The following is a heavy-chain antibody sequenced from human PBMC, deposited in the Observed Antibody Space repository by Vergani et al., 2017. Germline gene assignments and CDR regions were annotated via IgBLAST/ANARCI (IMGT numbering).Heavy chain of an antibody. CDR3: ARQQWELYY. CDR2: ISDSGANT. D-gene: IGHD1-26*01. CDR1: GFTVSNYA. Sequence: EVLLVESGGGLVQPGGSLRLSCAASGFTVSNYAMTWVRQAPGKGLEWVSSISDSGANTYYADSVKGRFTISRDNSKNTLYLQMSSLRVDDTALYYCARQQWELYYWGQGTLVTVSS. V-gene: IGHV3-23*04. J-gene: IGHJ4*02.